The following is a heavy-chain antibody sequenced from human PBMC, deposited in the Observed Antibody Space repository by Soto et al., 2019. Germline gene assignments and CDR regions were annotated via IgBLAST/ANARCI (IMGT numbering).Heavy chain of an antibody. CDR2: ISYDGSNK. CDR1: GFTFSSYA. CDR3: ARRTTISAFDI. J-gene: IGHJ3*02. V-gene: IGHV3-30-3*01. Sequence: QVQLVEYGGGVVQPGRSLRLSCAASGFTFSSYAMHWVRQAPGKGLEWVAVISYDGSNKYYADSVKGRFTISRDNSKNTLYMHMNSMRAEDTAVYYCARRTTISAFDIWGQGTMVTVSS. D-gene: IGHD4-17*01.